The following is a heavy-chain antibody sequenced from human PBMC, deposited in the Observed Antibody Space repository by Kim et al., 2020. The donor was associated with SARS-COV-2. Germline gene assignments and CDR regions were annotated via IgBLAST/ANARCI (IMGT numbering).Heavy chain of an antibody. D-gene: IGHD3-10*01. CDR2: IYYSGST. Sequence: SETLSLTCTVSGGSISSYYWSWIRQPPGKGLEWIGYIYYSGSTNYNPSLKSRVTISVDTSKNHFSLKLSSVTAADTAVYYCARDGVTEVRGVIPYYGMDVWGQGTTVTVSS. V-gene: IGHV4-59*13. CDR3: ARDGVTEVRGVIPYYGMDV. J-gene: IGHJ6*02. CDR1: GGSISSYY.